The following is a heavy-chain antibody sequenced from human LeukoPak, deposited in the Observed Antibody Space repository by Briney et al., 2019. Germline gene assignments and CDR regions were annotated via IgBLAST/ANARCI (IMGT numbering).Heavy chain of an antibody. CDR2: ISGSGGST. Sequence: GGSLRLSCAASGFTFSTYGMSWVRQAPGKGLEWVSAISGSGGSTYYADSVKGRFTISRDNSKNTLYLQMNSLRAEDTAVYYCARVSGITMIVVLNHDPFDIWGQGTMVTVSS. D-gene: IGHD3-22*01. J-gene: IGHJ3*02. V-gene: IGHV3-23*01. CDR1: GFTFSTYG. CDR3: ARVSGITMIVVLNHDPFDI.